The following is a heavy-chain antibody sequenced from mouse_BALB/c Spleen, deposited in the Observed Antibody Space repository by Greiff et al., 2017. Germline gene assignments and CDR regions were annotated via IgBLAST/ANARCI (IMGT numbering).Heavy chain of an antibody. J-gene: IGHJ3*01. CDR1: GYSITSDYA. Sequence: VQLKESGPGLVKPSQSLSLTCTVTGYSITSDYAWNWIRQFPGNKLEWMGYISYSGSTSYNPSLKSRISITRDTSKNQFFLQLNSVTTEDTATYYCARGYGAYWGQGTLVTVSA. CDR2: ISYSGST. V-gene: IGHV3-2*02. CDR3: ARGYGAY. D-gene: IGHD1-1*02.